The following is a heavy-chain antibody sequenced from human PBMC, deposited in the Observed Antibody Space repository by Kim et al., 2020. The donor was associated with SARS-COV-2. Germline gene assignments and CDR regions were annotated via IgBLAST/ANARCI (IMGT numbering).Heavy chain of an antibody. CDR2: INAGNDNT. J-gene: IGHJ4*02. Sequence: ASVKVSCKASGYSVTSYAMHWVRQAPGQRLEWMGWINAGNDNTKYSQNFQGRVTVTRDTSASTTYMEMSSLRSEDTAVYYCATGVETKRLDYWGQGTLVTVSS. CDR1: GYSVTSYA. CDR3: ATGVETKRLDY. V-gene: IGHV1-3*01. D-gene: IGHD3-3*01.